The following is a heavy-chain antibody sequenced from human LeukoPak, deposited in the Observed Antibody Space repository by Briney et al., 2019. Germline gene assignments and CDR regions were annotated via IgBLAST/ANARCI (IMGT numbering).Heavy chain of an antibody. CDR3: VRDARYTPEW. D-gene: IGHD3-3*01. CDR1: GFTFSSYA. V-gene: IGHV3-23*01. Sequence: GGSLRLSCAAFGFTFSSYAMSWVRQAPGKGLEWVSAISGSGGSTYYADSVKGRFTMSRDNAKSTLYLQMNSLRAEDTAVYYCVRDARYTPEWWGQGTLVTVSS. CDR2: ISGSGGST. J-gene: IGHJ4*02.